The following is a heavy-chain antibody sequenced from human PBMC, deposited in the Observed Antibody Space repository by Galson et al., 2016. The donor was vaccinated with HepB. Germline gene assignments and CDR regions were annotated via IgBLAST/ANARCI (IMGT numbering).Heavy chain of an antibody. Sequence: SLRLSCAASGFTFSYAWMSWVRQAPGKGLEWVGRIKSKIDGGTTDYAAPVKGRFTISRDDSKNTLYLQMNSLKTEDTAVYYCAREGVDTSGWFAIDVWGQGATVTVSS. D-gene: IGHD6-19*01. CDR3: AREGVDTSGWFAIDV. CDR2: IKSKIDGGTT. J-gene: IGHJ6*02. V-gene: IGHV3-15*01. CDR1: GFTFSYAW.